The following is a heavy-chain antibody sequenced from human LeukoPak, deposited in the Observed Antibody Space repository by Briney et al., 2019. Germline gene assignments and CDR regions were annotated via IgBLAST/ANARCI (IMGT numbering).Heavy chain of an antibody. J-gene: IGHJ6*03. CDR2: INPNSGGT. V-gene: IGHV1-2*02. CDR3: ARALRYCSSTSCYSNYYYYMDV. Sequence: ASVKVSCKASGYTFTGYYMHWVRQAPGQGLEWMGWINPNSGGTNYAQKFQGRVTMTRDTSISTAYMELSRLRSDDTAVYYCARALRYCSSTSCYSNYYYYMDVWGKGTTVTVSS. CDR1: GYTFTGYY. D-gene: IGHD2-2*02.